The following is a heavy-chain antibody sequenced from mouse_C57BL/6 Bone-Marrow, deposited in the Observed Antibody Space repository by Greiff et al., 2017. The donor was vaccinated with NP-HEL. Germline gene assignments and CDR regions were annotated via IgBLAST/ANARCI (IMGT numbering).Heavy chain of an antibody. V-gene: IGHV1-26*01. Sequence: VQLQQSGPELVKPGASVKISCKASGYTFTDYYMNWVKQSHGKSLEWIGDINPNNGGTSYNQKFKGKATLTVDKSSSTAYMELRSLTSEDSAVYYCARTVVDMDYWGQGTSVTVSS. D-gene: IGHD1-1*01. CDR2: INPNNGGT. CDR3: ARTVVDMDY. CDR1: GYTFTDYY. J-gene: IGHJ4*01.